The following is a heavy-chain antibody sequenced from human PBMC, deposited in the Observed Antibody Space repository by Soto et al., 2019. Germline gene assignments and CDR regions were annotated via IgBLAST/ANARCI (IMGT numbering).Heavy chain of an antibody. CDR3: AKDRVESGLGEVDY. CDR1: GFTFSSHG. J-gene: IGHJ4*02. CDR2: ISYDGSRK. Sequence: QVQLVESGGGVVQPGRSLRLSCAASGFTFSSHGMHWVRQAPGKGLEWVAVISYDGSRKYYVDSVKGRFTISRDNSKNTLYLQMNSLRAEDTAVYYCAKDRVESGLGEVDYWGRGTLVTVSS. D-gene: IGHD3-16*01. V-gene: IGHV3-30*18.